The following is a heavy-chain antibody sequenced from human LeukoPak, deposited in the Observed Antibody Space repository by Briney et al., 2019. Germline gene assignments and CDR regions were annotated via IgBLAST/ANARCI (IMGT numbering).Heavy chain of an antibody. V-gene: IGHV3-48*01. D-gene: IGHD2-2*01. Sequence: PGGSLRLSCAASGFTFSSYSMNWVRQAPGKGLEWISYISGASSVTYYADSVKGRFTISRDNSKNTLYLQMNSLRAEDTAVYFCARGGHCSTTSCSNYDGMDVWGQGTTLTVSS. CDR2: ISGASSVT. J-gene: IGHJ6*02. CDR3: ARGGHCSTTSCSNYDGMDV. CDR1: GFTFSSYS.